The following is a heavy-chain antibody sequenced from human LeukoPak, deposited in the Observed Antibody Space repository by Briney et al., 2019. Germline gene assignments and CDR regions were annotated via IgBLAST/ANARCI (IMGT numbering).Heavy chain of an antibody. J-gene: IGHJ4*02. CDR3: ARALSYSYGLN. V-gene: IGHV3-74*01. Sequence: PGGSLRLSCAASGFTFSSYWMHWVRQAPGKGLVWVSRINSDGSSRSYADFVKGRFTISRDNAKNTLYLHMDSLRTEDTAVYYCARALSYSYGLNWGQGNLVTVSS. D-gene: IGHD5-18*01. CDR2: INSDGSSR. CDR1: GFTFSSYW.